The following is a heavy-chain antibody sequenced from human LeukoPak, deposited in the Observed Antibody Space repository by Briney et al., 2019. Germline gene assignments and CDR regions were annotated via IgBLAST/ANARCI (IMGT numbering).Heavy chain of an antibody. D-gene: IGHD3-22*01. V-gene: IGHV1-2*02. J-gene: IGHJ3*02. CDR1: GYTFTGYY. CDR2: INPNSGGT. CDR3: ARDQTYYDDAFDI. Sequence: ASVTVSCKASGYTFTGYYMHWVRQAPGQGLEWMGWINPNSGGTNYAQKFQGRVTMTRDTSISTAYMELSRLRSDDTAVYYCARDQTYYDDAFDIWGQGTMVTVSS.